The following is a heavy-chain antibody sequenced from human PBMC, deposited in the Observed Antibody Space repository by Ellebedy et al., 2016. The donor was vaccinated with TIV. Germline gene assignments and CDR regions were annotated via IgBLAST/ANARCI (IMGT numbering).Heavy chain of an antibody. Sequence: GESLKISXAASGFTFSSYGMHWVRQAPGKGLEWVAVIWYDGSNKYYADSVKGRFTISRDNSKNTLYLQMNSLRAEDTAVYYCAREPMVRGGIRRGYAMDVWGQGTTVTVSS. J-gene: IGHJ6*02. V-gene: IGHV3-33*08. CDR1: GFTFSSYG. D-gene: IGHD3-10*01. CDR3: AREPMVRGGIRRGYAMDV. CDR2: IWYDGSNK.